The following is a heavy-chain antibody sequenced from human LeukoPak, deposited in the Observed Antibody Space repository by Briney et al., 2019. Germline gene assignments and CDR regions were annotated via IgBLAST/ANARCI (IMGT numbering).Heavy chain of an antibody. Sequence: SETLSLTCTVSGYSISSGSYWGWIRQPPGKGLEWIGSLYHSGSTYYNPSLKSRVTISVDTSKNQFSLKLSSVTAADTAVYYCARDLYSSSGYKFWGQGTLVTVSS. CDR3: ARDLYSSSGYKF. J-gene: IGHJ4*02. CDR2: LYHSGST. CDR1: GYSISSGSY. D-gene: IGHD6-13*01. V-gene: IGHV4-38-2*02.